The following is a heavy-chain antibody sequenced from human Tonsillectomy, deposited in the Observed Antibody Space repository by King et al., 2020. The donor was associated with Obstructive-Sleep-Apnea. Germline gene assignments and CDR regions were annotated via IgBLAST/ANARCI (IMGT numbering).Heavy chain of an antibody. CDR2: INPSSGTT. CDR3: ARSLVTVPFDY. CDR1: GYTFTSYY. J-gene: IGHJ4*02. Sequence: VQLVQSGAEVKKPGASVKVSCKASGYTFTSYYIHWVRQAPGQGLEWMGIINPSSGTTSCTQKFQGRLTMTRDTSTSTVYMELSSLRSEDTAVFYCARSLVTVPFDYWGQGTLVTVSS. D-gene: IGHD2-21*02. V-gene: IGHV1-46*01.